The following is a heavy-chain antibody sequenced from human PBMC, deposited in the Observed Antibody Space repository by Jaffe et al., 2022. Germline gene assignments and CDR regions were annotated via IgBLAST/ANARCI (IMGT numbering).Heavy chain of an antibody. CDR2: IYHSGST. D-gene: IGHD6-13*01. CDR1: GYSISSGYY. V-gene: IGHV4-38-2*01. J-gene: IGHJ5*02. Sequence: QVQLQESGPGLVKPSETLSLTCAVSGYSISSGYYWGWIRQPPGKGLEWIGSIYHSGSTYYNPSLKSRVTISVDTSKNQFSLKLSSVTAADTAVYYCARRRIAAAGTGDWFDPWGQGTLVTVSS. CDR3: ARRRIAAAGTGDWFDP.